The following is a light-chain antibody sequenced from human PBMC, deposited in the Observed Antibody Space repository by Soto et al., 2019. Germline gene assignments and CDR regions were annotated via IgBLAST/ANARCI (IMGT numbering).Light chain of an antibody. CDR1: QAISNY. V-gene: IGKV1-16*01. CDR3: QQYHSLPFT. J-gene: IGKJ3*01. CDR2: ATS. Sequence: DIQMTQSPSSLSASVGDRVTINCRASQAISNYVAWFQQKSGEAPKSLMFATSTLQSGVPSRFRGGGSQTHFTLTITNVQPEDFATYFCQQYHSLPFTFGPGT.